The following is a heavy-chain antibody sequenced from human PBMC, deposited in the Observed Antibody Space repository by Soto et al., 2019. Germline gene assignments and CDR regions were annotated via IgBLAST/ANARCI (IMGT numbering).Heavy chain of an antibody. Sequence: SVKVSCKDSGGTFSSYTISWVRQAPGKGLEWMGRIIPIHGEANYAQKFQGRVTMTEDTSTDTAYMELSSLRSEDTAVYYCATGLVGSGWGFDIWGQGTMVTVSS. CDR1: GGTFSSYT. V-gene: IGHV1-69*08. D-gene: IGHD6-19*01. J-gene: IGHJ3*02. CDR3: ATGLVGSGWGFDI. CDR2: IIPIHGEA.